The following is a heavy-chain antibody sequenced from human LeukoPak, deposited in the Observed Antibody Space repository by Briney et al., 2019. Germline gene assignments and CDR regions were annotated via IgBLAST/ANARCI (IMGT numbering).Heavy chain of an antibody. CDR1: GGSISSSSYY. V-gene: IGHV4-39*02. CDR2: IYYSGST. Sequence: ASETLSLTCTVSGGSISSSSYYWGWIRQPPGKGLEWIGSIYYSGSTYYNPSLKSRVTISVDTSKNQFSLKLSSVTAADTAVYYSARDERTPRGYSYGYFDYWGQGTLVTVSS. CDR3: ARDERTPRGYSYGYFDY. J-gene: IGHJ4*02. D-gene: IGHD5-18*01.